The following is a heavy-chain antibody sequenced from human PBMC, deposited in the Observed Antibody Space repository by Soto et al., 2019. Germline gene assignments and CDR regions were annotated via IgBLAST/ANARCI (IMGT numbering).Heavy chain of an antibody. V-gene: IGHV1-3*01. CDR3: ATDYGSGSSGS. J-gene: IGHJ5*02. CDR1: GYTFTSYA. D-gene: IGHD3-10*01. CDR2: INAGNGNT. Sequence: ASVKVSCKGSGYTFTSYAMHWVRQAPGQRLEWMGWINAGNGNTKYSRKFQGRVTITRDTSARTADMELSRLRSEDTAVYYCATDYGSGSSGSWGQGTLVTVSS.